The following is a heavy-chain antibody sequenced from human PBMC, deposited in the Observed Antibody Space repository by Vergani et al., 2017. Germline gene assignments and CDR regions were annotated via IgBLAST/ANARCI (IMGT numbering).Heavy chain of an antibody. V-gene: IGHV2-70*15. CDR2: IDWDDDK. D-gene: IGHD2-21*02. J-gene: IGHJ6*02. CDR3: ARIGVVTSSPYYYGMDV. Sequence: QVTLRESGPALVKSTQTLTLTCTFSGFSLSTSGMCVSWIRQPPGKALEWLARIDWDDDKYYSTSLKTRLTISKDTSKNQVVLTMTNMDPVDTATYYCARIGVVTSSPYYYGMDVWGQGTTVTVSS. CDR1: GFSLSTSGMC.